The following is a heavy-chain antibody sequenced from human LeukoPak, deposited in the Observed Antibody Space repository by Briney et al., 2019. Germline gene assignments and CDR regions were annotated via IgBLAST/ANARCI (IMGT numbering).Heavy chain of an antibody. J-gene: IGHJ4*02. CDR3: ARDRDYYDSSGYQYGLDY. D-gene: IGHD3-22*01. V-gene: IGHV4-59*12. Sequence: SETLSLTCTVSGGSISSYYWSWIRQPPGKGLEWIGSIYYSGSTYYNPSLKSRVTISVDTSKNQFSLKLSSVTAADTAVYYCARDRDYYDSSGYQYGLDYWGQGTLVTVSS. CDR2: IYYSGST. CDR1: GGSISSYY.